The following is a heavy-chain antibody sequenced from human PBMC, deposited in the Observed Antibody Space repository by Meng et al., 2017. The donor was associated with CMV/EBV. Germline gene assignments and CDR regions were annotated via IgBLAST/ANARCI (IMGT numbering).Heavy chain of an antibody. CDR3: ARDPYDSSGYSY. CDR2: INPNSGGT. V-gene: IGHV1-2*02. D-gene: IGHD3-22*01. CDR1: GYTFTGYY. J-gene: IGHJ4*02. Sequence: ASVKVSCKASGYTFTGYYMHWVRQAPGQGLEWMGWINPNSGGTNYAQKFQGRVTMTRDTSISTAYMELSRLRSDDTAVYYCARDPYDSSGYSYWGQGTLVTVSS.